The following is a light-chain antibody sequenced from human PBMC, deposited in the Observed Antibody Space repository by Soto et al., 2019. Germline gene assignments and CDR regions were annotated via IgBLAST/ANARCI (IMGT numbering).Light chain of an antibody. V-gene: IGLV1-40*01. CDR3: QSYDSGLSQSV. CDR1: SSNIGARYA. J-gene: IGLJ3*02. Sequence: QSVLTQPPSVSGAPGQRVTISCAGSSSNIGARYAVHWYQQFPGKAPKLLIYADTKRPSGVPDRFSASKSGTSASLGIAGLQAEDEADYYCQSYDSGLSQSVFGGGTKVTVL. CDR2: ADT.